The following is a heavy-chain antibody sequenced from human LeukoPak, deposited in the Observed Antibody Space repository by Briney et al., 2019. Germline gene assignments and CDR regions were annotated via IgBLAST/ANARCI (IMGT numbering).Heavy chain of an antibody. CDR3: ARGYSSGGSCYSGNWFDP. V-gene: IGHV1-69*13. CDR1: GGTFSSYA. J-gene: IGHJ5*02. Sequence: SVKVSCKASGGTFSSYAISWVRQAPGQGLEWMGGIIPIFGTANYAQKFQGRVTIAADESTSTAYMELSSLRSEDTAVYYCARGYSSGGSCYSGNWFDPWGQGTLVTVSS. D-gene: IGHD2-15*01. CDR2: IIPIFGTA.